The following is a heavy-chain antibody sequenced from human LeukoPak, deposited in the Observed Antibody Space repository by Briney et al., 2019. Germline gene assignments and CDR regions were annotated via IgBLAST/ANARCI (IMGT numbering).Heavy chain of an antibody. D-gene: IGHD3-22*01. CDR2: INHSGST. J-gene: IGHJ4*02. CDR1: GGSFSGYY. CDR3: ASLPYYYDSSGYSPEYYFDY. V-gene: IGHV4-34*01. Sequence: SETLSLTCAVYGGSFSGYYWSWIRQPPGKGLKWIGEINHSGSTNYNPSLKSRVTISVDTSKNQFSLKLSSVTAADTAVYYCASLPYYYDSSGYSPEYYFDYWGQGTLVTVSS.